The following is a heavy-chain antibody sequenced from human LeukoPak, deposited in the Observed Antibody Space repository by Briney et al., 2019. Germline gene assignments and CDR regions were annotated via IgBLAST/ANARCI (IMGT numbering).Heavy chain of an antibody. J-gene: IGHJ5*02. CDR2: IYYSGST. D-gene: IGHD4-17*01. V-gene: IGHV4-59*01. Sequence: SETLSLTCTVSGGSISSYYWSWIRQPPGKGLEWIGYIYYSGSTNYNPSLESRVTISVDTPKNQFSLKLSSVTAADTAVYYCARSTYGDYVWFDPWGQGTLVTVSS. CDR1: GGSISSYY. CDR3: ARSTYGDYVWFDP.